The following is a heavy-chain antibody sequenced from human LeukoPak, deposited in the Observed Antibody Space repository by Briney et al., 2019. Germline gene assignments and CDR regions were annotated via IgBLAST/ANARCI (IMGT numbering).Heavy chain of an antibody. CDR1: GSIFSNSW. Sequence: GASLKISWKGSGSIFSNSWIAWVRQLAGKGLEWMGFIFPGGSDTRYNPSFEGQVTISADISITTSCLQWRSLKASNTAMYYCAEGAYGSGSSYNSYGIDVWGQGTPVTVSS. V-gene: IGHV5-51*01. J-gene: IGHJ6*02. CDR3: AEGAYGSGSSYNSYGIDV. D-gene: IGHD3-10*01. CDR2: IFPGGSDT.